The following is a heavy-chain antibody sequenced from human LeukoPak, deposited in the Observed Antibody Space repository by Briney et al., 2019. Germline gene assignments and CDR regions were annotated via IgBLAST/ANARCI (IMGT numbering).Heavy chain of an antibody. CDR1: GFTFSNYG. CDR3: STSIRGYSDY. CDR2: IKQDGSEK. V-gene: IGHV3-7*01. Sequence: PGGSLRLSCAASGFTFSNYGMHWVRQAPGKGLEWVANIKQDGSEKYYVDSVKGRFTISRDTAKNSLYLQMNSLRAEGTAVYYCSTSIRGYSDYWGQGTLVTVSS. J-gene: IGHJ4*02. D-gene: IGHD2-2*01.